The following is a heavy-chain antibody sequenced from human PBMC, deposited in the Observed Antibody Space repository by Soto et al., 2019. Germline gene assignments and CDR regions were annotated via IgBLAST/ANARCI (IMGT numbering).Heavy chain of an antibody. D-gene: IGHD6-19*01. J-gene: IGHJ4*02. CDR1: GFSLSSPAVG. CDR3: AHGSGWLSDY. V-gene: IGHV2-5*02. Sequence: QITLKESGPTLVKPTQTLTLTCTFSGFSLSSPAVGVNWIRQPPGKALEWLALIYWDDDKQYSPSLRSRLTITKDTSKNQVVLTMTILDPVDTATYYCAHGSGWLSDYRGQGTLVTVSS. CDR2: IYWDDDK.